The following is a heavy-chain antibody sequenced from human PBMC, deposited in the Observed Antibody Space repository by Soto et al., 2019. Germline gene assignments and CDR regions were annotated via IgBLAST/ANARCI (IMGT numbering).Heavy chain of an antibody. CDR2: MSNTGIP. J-gene: IGHJ5*02. V-gene: IGHV4-59*11. Sequence: SETLSLTCSVSGASISNHYWSWMRQSPGKGLEWIGLMSNTGIPTYNPSLQGRVNIAPDTSNNRISLRLSSVTAADTAVYYCARESGFCGPRCYRNNGFDTWGQGILVTVSS. CDR3: ARESGFCGPRCYRNNGFDT. D-gene: IGHD2-2*02. CDR1: GASISNHY.